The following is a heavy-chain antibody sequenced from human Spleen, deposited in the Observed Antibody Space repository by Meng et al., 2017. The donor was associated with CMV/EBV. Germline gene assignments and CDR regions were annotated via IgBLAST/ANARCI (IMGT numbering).Heavy chain of an antibody. CDR3: ATYCTSITCWDY. V-gene: IGHV3-21*01. CDR1: GFIFNSYT. D-gene: IGHD2-2*01. J-gene: IGHJ4*02. CDR2: ISSSGDHI. Sequence: CPASGFIFNSYTMNWVRQAPGQGLEWVSSISSSGDHIFYADSVRGRFTISRDNAKNSLFLQMNSLRAEDTAVYYCATYCTSITCWDYWGQGTLVTVSS.